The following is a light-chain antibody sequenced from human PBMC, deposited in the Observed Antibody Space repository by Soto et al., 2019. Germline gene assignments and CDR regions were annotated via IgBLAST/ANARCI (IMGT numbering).Light chain of an antibody. V-gene: IGLV2-11*01. CDR1: TNDVGNYNY. J-gene: IGLJ1*01. Sequence: QSVLTQPRSVSGSPGQSVTISCTGTTNDVGNYNYVSWYQQHPSKAPKLMIYDVTKRPSGVPDRFSGSKSGNTASLTISGIQAEDEADYYCCSYAGSYSYVFGTGTKLTVL. CDR2: DVT. CDR3: CSYAGSYSYV.